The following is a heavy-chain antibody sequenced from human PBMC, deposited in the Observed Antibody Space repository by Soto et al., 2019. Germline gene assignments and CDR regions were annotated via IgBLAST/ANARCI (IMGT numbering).Heavy chain of an antibody. J-gene: IGHJ4*02. CDR3: AKDLTAYCGGDCYSDY. CDR1: GFTFSSYA. D-gene: IGHD2-21*02. Sequence: PGGSLRLSCAASGFTFSSYAMSWVRQAPGKGLEWVSAISGSGGRTYYADSVKGRFTMSRDNSKNTLYLQMNSLRAEDTAVYYCAKDLTAYCGGDCYSDYWGQGTLVTVSS. V-gene: IGHV3-23*01. CDR2: ISGSGGRT.